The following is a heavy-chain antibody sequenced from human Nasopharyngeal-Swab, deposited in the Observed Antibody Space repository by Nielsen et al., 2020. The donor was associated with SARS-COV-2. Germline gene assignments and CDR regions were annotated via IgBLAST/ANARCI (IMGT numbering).Heavy chain of an antibody. D-gene: IGHD1-26*01. J-gene: IGHJ4*02. V-gene: IGHV3-7*01. CDR1: GFTFSSYW. CDR2: IKQDGSEK. Sequence: GGSLRLSCAASGFTFSSYWMSWVSQAPGKGLEWVANIKQDGSEKYYVDSVKGRFTISRDNAKNSLYRQMNSLRAEDTAVYYCARERGGSYSLPEESFDYWGQGTLVTVSS. CDR3: ARERGGSYSLPEESFDY.